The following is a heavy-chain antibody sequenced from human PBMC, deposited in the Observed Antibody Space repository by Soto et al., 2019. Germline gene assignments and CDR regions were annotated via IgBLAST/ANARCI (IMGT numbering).Heavy chain of an antibody. D-gene: IGHD3-16*01. J-gene: IGHJ6*02. Sequence: QVQLVESGGGVVQPGRSLRLSCAASGFTFSSYGMHWVRQAPGKGLEWVAVIWYDGSNKYYADSVKGRFTISRDHSKNTLYLQMDSLRAEDTAVYYCARDELGTTGTYGMDVWGQGTTVTVSS. CDR3: ARDELGTTGTYGMDV. CDR2: IWYDGSNK. CDR1: GFTFSSYG. V-gene: IGHV3-33*01.